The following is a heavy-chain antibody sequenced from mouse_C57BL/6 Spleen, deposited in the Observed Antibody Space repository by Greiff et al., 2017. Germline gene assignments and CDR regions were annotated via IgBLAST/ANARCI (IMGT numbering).Heavy chain of an antibody. D-gene: IGHD2-4*01. CDR3: TRPIYYDYDFDY. V-gene: IGHV1-5*01. CDR2: IYPGNSDT. J-gene: IGHJ2*01. Sequence: EVQLQQSGTVLARPGASVKMSCKTSGYTFTSYWMHWVKQRPGQGLEWIGAIYPGNSDTSYNQKFKGKAKLTAVTSASTAYMELSSLTNEDSAVYYCTRPIYYDYDFDYWGQGTTLTVSS. CDR1: GYTFTSYW.